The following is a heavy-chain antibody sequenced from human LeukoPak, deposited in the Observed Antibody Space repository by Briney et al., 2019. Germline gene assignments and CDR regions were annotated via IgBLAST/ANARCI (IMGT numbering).Heavy chain of an antibody. CDR1: GFTFSSYS. Sequence: GGSLRLSCAASGFTFSSYSMSWVRQAPGEGLEWVAHIKQDGGEENYVGSVKGRFTVSRDNAKNSVLLQMNSLGAEDTAVYYCAKVNNYYDSSGSTTYYFDYWGQGTLVTVSS. J-gene: IGHJ4*02. D-gene: IGHD3-22*01. CDR3: AKVNNYYDSSGSTTYYFDY. CDR2: IKQDGGEE. V-gene: IGHV3-7*01.